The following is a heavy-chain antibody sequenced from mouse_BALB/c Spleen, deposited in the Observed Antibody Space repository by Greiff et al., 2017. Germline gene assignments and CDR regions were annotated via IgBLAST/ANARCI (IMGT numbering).Heavy chain of an antibody. CDR2: IWAGGST. CDR3: ARDRYGNPFAY. CDR1: GFSLTSYG. J-gene: IGHJ3*01. Sequence: VKVVESGPGLVAPSQSLSITCTVSGFSLTSYGVHWVRQPPGKGLEWLGVIWAGGSTNYNSALMSRLSISKDNSKSQVFLKMNSLQTDDTAMYYCARDRYGNPFAYWGQGTLVTVSA. V-gene: IGHV2-9*02. D-gene: IGHD2-10*02.